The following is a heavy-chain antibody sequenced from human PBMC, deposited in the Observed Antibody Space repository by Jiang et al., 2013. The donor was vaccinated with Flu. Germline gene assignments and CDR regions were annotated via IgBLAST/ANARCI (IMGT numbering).Heavy chain of an antibody. V-gene: IGHV4-59*01. CDR2: IYYSGST. Sequence: LLKPSETLSLTCTVSGGSISSYYWSWIRQPPGKGLEWIGYIYYSGSTNYNPSLKSRVTISVDTSKNQFSLKLSSVAAADTAVYYCARDPTIFGVVTPDDIPVWGQGTTVTVSS. CDR3: ARDPTIFGVVTPDDIPV. J-gene: IGHJ6*02. CDR1: GGSISSYY. D-gene: IGHD3-3*01.